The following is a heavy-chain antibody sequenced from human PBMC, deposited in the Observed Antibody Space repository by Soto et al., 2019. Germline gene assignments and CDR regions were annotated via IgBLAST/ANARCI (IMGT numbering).Heavy chain of an antibody. V-gene: IGHV4-39*01. CDR2: IYNSGNT. Sequence: SETLSLTCTVSGGSISSSSYYWGWIRQPPGKGQERIGSIYNSGNTYYNTSLKSRVTISVDTSKNKFSLKLSYVTAADSAVYYCSRQSDIVATISEYYFDYWGQGTLVTVSS. CDR1: GGSISSSSYY. J-gene: IGHJ4*02. CDR3: SRQSDIVATISEYYFDY. D-gene: IGHD5-12*01.